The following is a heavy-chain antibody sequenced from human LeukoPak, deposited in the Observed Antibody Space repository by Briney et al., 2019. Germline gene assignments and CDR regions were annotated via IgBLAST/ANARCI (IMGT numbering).Heavy chain of an antibody. CDR3: AREVHPAAAVDY. CDR2: IKQDGSGT. D-gene: IGHD6-13*01. J-gene: IGHJ4*02. V-gene: IGHV3-7*01. CDR1: GFTFSSYW. Sequence: GGSLRLSCAASGFTFSSYWMSWVRQAPGEGLEWVANIKQDGSGTYYVDSVKGRFTISRDNGKNSVYLQMSSLRAENTAVYYCAREVHPAAAVDYWGQGTLVTVSS.